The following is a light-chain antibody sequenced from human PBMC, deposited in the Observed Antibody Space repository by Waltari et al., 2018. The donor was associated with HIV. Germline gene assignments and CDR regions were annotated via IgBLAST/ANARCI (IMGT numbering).Light chain of an antibody. CDR3: QQRAYWPIT. V-gene: IGKV3-11*01. J-gene: IGKJ3*01. CDR1: QSVNNY. CDR2: DAS. Sequence: EIVLTQSPATLSLSPGERPTLSCRASQSVNNYLAWYQQKPGHAPRLLIYDASNRATGIPARFSGSGSGTDFTLTISSLESEDFAVYYCQQRAYWPITFGPGTKVDI.